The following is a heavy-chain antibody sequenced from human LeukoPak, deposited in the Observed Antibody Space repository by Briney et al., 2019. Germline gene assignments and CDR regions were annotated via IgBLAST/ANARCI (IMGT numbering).Heavy chain of an antibody. D-gene: IGHD6-13*01. CDR2: NNPNSGGT. V-gene: IGHV1-2*02. CDR3: ARVGIAAAGTDY. J-gene: IGHJ4*02. CDR1: GYTFTGYY. Sequence: ASVQVSCKASGYTFTGYYMHWVRQAPGQGLEWMGWNNPNSGGTNYAQKFQGRVTMTRDTSISTAYMELSRLRSDDTAVYYCARVGIAAAGTDYWGQGTLVTVSS.